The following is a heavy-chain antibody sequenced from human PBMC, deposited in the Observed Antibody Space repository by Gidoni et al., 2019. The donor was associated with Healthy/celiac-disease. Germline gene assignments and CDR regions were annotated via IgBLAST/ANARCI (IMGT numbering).Heavy chain of an antibody. CDR1: GFTFSSYA. CDR3: ARAFPDYDFWSSYYQDYFDY. V-gene: IGHV3-23*01. J-gene: IGHJ4*02. Sequence: EVQLLESGGGLVQPGGSLRLSCAASGFTFSSYAMSWVRQAPGKGLEWVSAISGSGGSTYYEDSVKGRFTISRDNSKNTLYLQMNSLRAGDTAVYYCARAFPDYDFWSSYYQDYFDYWGQGTLDTVSS. CDR2: ISGSGGST. D-gene: IGHD3-3*01.